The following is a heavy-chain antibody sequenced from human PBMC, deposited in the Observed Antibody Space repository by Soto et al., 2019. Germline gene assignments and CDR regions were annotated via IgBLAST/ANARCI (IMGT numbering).Heavy chain of an antibody. CDR1: GFSLSTSGMC. V-gene: IGHV2-70*01. D-gene: IGHD3-10*01. CDR3: ARGVGDLLWKARPYYFDY. Sequence: SGPTLVNPTQTLTLTCTFSGFSLSTSGMCVSWIRQPTGKALEWLALIDWDDDKYYSTSLKTRLSISKDTSKNQVVLTMTNMDPVDTATYYCARGVGDLLWKARPYYFDYWGQGTLVTVSS. CDR2: IDWDDDK. J-gene: IGHJ4*02.